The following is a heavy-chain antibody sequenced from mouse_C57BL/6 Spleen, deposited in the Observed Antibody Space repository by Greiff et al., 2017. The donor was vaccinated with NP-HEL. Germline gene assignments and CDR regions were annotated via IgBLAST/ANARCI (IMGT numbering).Heavy chain of an antibody. CDR1: GYSFTGYY. CDR3: ARGDSNYDAMDY. Sequence: EVQRVESGPELVKPGASVKISCKASGYSFTGYYMHWVKQSSEKSLEWIGEINPSTGGTSYNQKFKGKATLTVDKSSSTAYMQLKSLTSEDSAVYYCARGDSNYDAMDYWGQGTSVTVPS. D-gene: IGHD2-5*01. J-gene: IGHJ4*01. V-gene: IGHV1-43*01. CDR2: INPSTGGT.